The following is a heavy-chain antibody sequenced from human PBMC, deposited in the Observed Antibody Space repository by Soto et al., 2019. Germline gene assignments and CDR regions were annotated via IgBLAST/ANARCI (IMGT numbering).Heavy chain of an antibody. CDR1: GASISSYY. J-gene: IGHJ5*02. CDR2: IYYSGST. D-gene: IGHD6-19*01. Sequence: TLSLTCTVSGASISSYYWSWIRQPPGKGLEWIGFIYYSGSTNYNPSLKSRVTISIDTSKNQFSLKLTSVTAADTAMYYCARHGSSGWRNWIDPSGQGILVTVSS. CDR3: ARHGSSGWRNWIDP. V-gene: IGHV4-59*08.